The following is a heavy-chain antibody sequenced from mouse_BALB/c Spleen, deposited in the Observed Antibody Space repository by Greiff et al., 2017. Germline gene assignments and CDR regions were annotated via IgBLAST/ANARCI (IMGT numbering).Heavy chain of an antibody. CDR2: IWGDGST. CDR3: ARDREWLPYAMDY. V-gene: IGHV2-6-7*01. D-gene: IGHD2-2*01. CDR1: GFSLTGYG. Sequence: VQLKQSGPGLVAPSQSLSITCTVSGFSLTGYGVNWVRQPPGKGLEWLGMIWGDGSTDYNSALKSRLSISQDNSKSQVFLKMNSLQTDDTARYYCARDREWLPYAMDYWGQGTSVTVSS. J-gene: IGHJ4*01.